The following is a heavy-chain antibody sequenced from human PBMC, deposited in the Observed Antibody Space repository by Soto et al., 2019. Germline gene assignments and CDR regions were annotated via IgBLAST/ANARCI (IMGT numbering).Heavy chain of an antibody. V-gene: IGHV1-18*01. Sequence: QVHLVQSGAEVKKPGASVKGSCKASGYTFTNYDINWVRQAPGQGLEWMGWISTYTGNTNYSQKLQGRVTMTTDTATSTAYMELRSLRSDDTAVYYCARGYYYGAGRPTPGGMDVWGQGTTVTVSS. CDR2: ISTYTGNT. J-gene: IGHJ6*02. CDR3: ARGYYYGAGRPTPGGMDV. D-gene: IGHD3-10*01. CDR1: GYTFTNYD.